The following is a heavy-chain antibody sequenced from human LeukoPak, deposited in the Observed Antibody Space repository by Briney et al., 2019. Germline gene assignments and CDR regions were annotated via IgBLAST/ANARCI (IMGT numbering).Heavy chain of an antibody. J-gene: IGHJ6*02. V-gene: IGHV3-30*18. D-gene: IGHD3-10*01. Sequence: PGGSLRLSCAASGFTFSIYGMHWVRQAPGKGLEWVALMSADDINIYYADSVKGRFTISRDNSKNTLYLQMNSLRADDTAVYYCVKAGPGSGTYYGMDVWGQGTTVTVSS. CDR2: MSADDINI. CDR3: VKAGPGSGTYYGMDV. CDR1: GFTFSIYG.